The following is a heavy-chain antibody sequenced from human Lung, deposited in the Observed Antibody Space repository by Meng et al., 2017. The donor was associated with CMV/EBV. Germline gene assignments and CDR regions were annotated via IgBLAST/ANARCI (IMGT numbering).Heavy chain of an antibody. CDR2: ISWNSGSI. CDR1: GFTFDNYA. J-gene: IGHJ6*02. V-gene: IGHV3-9*01. Sequence: FXRLSXAASGFTFDNYAMHWVRQAPGKGLEWVSGISWNSGSIGYADSVKGRFTISRDNAKNSLYLQMNSLRAEDTALYYCAKDIGGSAGYGMDVWGQGXTVTVSS. CDR3: AKDIGGSAGYGMDV.